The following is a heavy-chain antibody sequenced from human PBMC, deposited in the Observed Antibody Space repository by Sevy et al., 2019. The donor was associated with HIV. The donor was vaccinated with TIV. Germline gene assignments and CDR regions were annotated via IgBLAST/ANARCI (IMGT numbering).Heavy chain of an antibody. CDR3: AREGVWEILAKPLYYFDY. CDR2: ISYDGSNK. Sequence: GGSLRLSCAASGFTFSSYAMHWVRQAPGKGLEWVAVISYDGSNKYYADSVKGRFTISRDNSKNTLYLQMNSLRAEDTAVYYCAREGVWEILAKPLYYFDYWGQGTLVTVSS. J-gene: IGHJ4*02. V-gene: IGHV3-30-3*01. D-gene: IGHD1-26*01. CDR1: GFTFSSYA.